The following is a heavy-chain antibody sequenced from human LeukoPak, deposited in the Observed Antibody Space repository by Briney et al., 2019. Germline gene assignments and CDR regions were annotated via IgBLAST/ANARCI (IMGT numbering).Heavy chain of an antibody. CDR3: ARDRDDFWSGYYIPGFDY. Sequence: MPSETLSLTCTVSGGSISSYYWSWIRQPPGKGLEWIGYIYYSGSTNYNPSLKSRVTISVDTSKNQFSLKLSSVTAADTAVYYCARDRDDFWSGYYIPGFDYWGQGTLVTVSP. D-gene: IGHD3-3*01. J-gene: IGHJ4*02. CDR2: IYYSGST. CDR1: GGSISSYY. V-gene: IGHV4-59*01.